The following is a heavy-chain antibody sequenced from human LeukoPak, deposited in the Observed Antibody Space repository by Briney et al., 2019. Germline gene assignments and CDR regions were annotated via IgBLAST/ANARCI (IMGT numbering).Heavy chain of an antibody. CDR2: MYTSGST. J-gene: IGHJ6*03. V-gene: IGHV4-4*07. Sequence: SETLSLTCTVSGGSISSYYWSWIRQPAGKGLEWIGRMYTSGSTNYNPSLKSRVTMSLDTSKNQFSLKLRSVTAADTAVYYCAKKDYYYMDVWGKGTTVTVSS. CDR1: GGSISSYY. CDR3: AKKDYYYMDV.